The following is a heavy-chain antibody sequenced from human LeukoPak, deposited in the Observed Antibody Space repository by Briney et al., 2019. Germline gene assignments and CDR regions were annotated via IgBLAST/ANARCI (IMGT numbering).Heavy chain of an antibody. Sequence: ASVKVSCKASGYTFTSYGISWVRQAPGQGLEWMGWISAYNGNTNYAQKLQGRVTMTTDTSTSTAYMELRSLRSDDTAVYYCARGDCSSTSCADAFDIWGQGTMVTVPS. CDR3: ARGDCSSTSCADAFDI. D-gene: IGHD2-2*01. V-gene: IGHV1-18*01. CDR1: GYTFTSYG. CDR2: ISAYNGNT. J-gene: IGHJ3*02.